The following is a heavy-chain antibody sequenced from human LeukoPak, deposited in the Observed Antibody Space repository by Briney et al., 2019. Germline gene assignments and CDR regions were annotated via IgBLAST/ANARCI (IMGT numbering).Heavy chain of an antibody. D-gene: IGHD3-10*01. Sequence: GGSLRLSCAASGFTFSTYTMSWVRQAPGKGLEWVSYISTSSTYRKYADSVKDRFTISRDNAKNSLYLQMNSLKAEDTAVYYCARETGDGSGSYPDYWGQGTLVTVSS. J-gene: IGHJ4*02. CDR1: GFTFSTYT. V-gene: IGHV3-21*05. CDR2: ISTSSTYR. CDR3: ARETGDGSGSYPDY.